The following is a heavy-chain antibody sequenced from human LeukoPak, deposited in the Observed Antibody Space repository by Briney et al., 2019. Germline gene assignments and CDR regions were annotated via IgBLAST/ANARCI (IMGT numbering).Heavy chain of an antibody. CDR2: ISGDGDYT. D-gene: IGHD3-10*01. CDR3: GKTFGSGDY. Sequence: EGSLRLSCAAAGAASGFTFSTHFLNWVRQAPGKGLEWVSGISGDGDYTYYADSVKGRFTASRDNSRKTLYLQLNNLRVEDTAMYYCGKTFGSGDYWDQGALVTVSS. J-gene: IGHJ4*02. V-gene: IGHV3-23*01. CDR1: GFTFSTHF.